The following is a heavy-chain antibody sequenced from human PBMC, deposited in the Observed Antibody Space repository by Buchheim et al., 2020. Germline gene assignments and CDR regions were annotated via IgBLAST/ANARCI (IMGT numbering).Heavy chain of an antibody. CDR2: FYDSEST. CDR3: ARVYPVFDY. D-gene: IGHD3-16*02. Sequence: QLQLQESGPGLVKASETLSLTCTVSGGSISSSSSYWGWVRQPPGRGLEWIGSFYDSESTYYNPSLKSRLNISVDTSKNQFSLKLNSVTAADTAVYYCARVYPVFDYWGQGTL. CDR1: GGSISSSSSY. V-gene: IGHV4-39*07. J-gene: IGHJ4*02.